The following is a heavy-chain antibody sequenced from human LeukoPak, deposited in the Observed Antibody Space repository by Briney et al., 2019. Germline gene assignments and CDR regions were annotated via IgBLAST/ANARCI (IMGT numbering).Heavy chain of an antibody. CDR1: GFTFSTYT. J-gene: IGHJ4*02. D-gene: IGHD3-10*01. CDR2: ISSSSSAI. Sequence: GGSLRLSCAASGFTFSTYTMNWVRQAPGKGLEWVSYISSSSSAIFYADSVKGRFTISRDNAKNSLYLQMNSLSAEDTAVYYRAKSYDYWGQGTLVTVSS. V-gene: IGHV3-48*01. CDR3: AKSYDY.